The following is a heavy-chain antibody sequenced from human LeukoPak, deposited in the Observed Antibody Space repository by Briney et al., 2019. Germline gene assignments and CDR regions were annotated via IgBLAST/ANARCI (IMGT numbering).Heavy chain of an antibody. CDR2: IKFDGSLA. Sequence: GGSLRLSCGASGLTFNTYWIHWVRQAPGKGLVWVSQIKFDGSLASYVDSVKGRFTISRDNTKNTLYLQMNSLRSEDTGVYYCVTGHYDSRMYFDLWGRGTLVIVSS. CDR3: VTGHYDSRMYFDL. V-gene: IGHV3-74*01. CDR1: GLTFNTYW. J-gene: IGHJ2*01. D-gene: IGHD3-16*01.